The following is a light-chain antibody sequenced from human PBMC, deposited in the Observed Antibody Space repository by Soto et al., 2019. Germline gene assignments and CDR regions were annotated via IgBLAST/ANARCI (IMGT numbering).Light chain of an antibody. CDR1: QSVSSY. Sequence: EIVLTQSPATLSLSPGERATLSCRASQSVSSYLAWYQQKPGQAPRLLIYDASNRATGSPARFSGSGSGTDFTFTIGSLEPEDFAVYYCQQRSNWPPPFTFGPGTKVDIK. CDR2: DAS. CDR3: QQRSNWPPPFT. J-gene: IGKJ3*01. V-gene: IGKV3-11*01.